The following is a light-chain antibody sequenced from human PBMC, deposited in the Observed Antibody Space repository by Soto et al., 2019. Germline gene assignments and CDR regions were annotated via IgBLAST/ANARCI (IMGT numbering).Light chain of an antibody. CDR2: EVS. CDR1: SSDVGGYNY. Sequence: QSVLTQPASVSGSPGQSITISCTGTSSDVGGYNYVSWYQQHPGKAPKLIIYEVSNRPSGVSNRFSGSKSRNTASLTISGLQAEDEADYYCNSYTSKSTGVFGTGTKLTVL. J-gene: IGLJ1*01. CDR3: NSYTSKSTGV. V-gene: IGLV2-14*01.